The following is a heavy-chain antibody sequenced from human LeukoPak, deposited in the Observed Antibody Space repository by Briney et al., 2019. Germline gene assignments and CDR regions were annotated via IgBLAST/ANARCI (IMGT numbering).Heavy chain of an antibody. Sequence: SETLSLTCTVSGGSISNTNYYWGWIRQPPGKGLEWIGTIYYSGSTYYNPSLKSRVTISVDTSKNHFSLKLSSVTAADTAVYYCASSGWYEGGVYWGQGTLVTVSS. CDR2: IYYSGST. V-gene: IGHV4-39*02. J-gene: IGHJ4*02. CDR3: ASSGWYEGGVY. CDR1: GGSISNTNYY. D-gene: IGHD6-19*01.